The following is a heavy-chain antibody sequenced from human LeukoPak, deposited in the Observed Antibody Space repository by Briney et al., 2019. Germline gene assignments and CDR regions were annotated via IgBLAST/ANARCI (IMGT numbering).Heavy chain of an antibody. J-gene: IGHJ1*01. Sequence: SETLSLTCTVSGGPISSPNHFWGWVRQPPGKGLEWIGSVYYGGTTYSNPSLKSRVTMSADTSKNQFSLTLSSVTAADTAVYYCARVVAGTKDFQHWGPGTLVTVSS. CDR3: ARVVAGTKDFQH. CDR1: GGPISSPNHF. V-gene: IGHV4-39*01. D-gene: IGHD6-19*01. CDR2: VYYGGTT.